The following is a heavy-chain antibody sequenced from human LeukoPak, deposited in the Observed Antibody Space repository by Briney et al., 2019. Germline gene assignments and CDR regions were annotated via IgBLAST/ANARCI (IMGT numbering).Heavy chain of an antibody. V-gene: IGHV1-2*06. CDR2: INPNSGGT. D-gene: IGHD5-24*01. CDR3: ARGAIVVEMATIGPFDY. CDR1: VYTFTGYY. J-gene: IGHJ4*02. Sequence: ASVNVSCKSSVYTFTGYYMHWVRQAPGQGLEGMGLINPNSGGTNYAQEFQGRVTMTRGTSISTAYMERSRLRSDETAVYYCARGAIVVEMATIGPFDYWGQGTLVTVSS.